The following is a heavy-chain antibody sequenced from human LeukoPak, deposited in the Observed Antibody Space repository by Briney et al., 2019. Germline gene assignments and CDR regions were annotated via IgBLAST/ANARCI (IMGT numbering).Heavy chain of an antibody. D-gene: IGHD6-19*01. CDR3: ARETSLAGFASGLGFNY. CDR1: GGSISSSSYY. J-gene: IGHJ4*02. CDR2: IYYSGST. Sequence: SETLFLTCTVSGGSISSSSYYWGWIRQPPGKGLEWIGSIYYSGSTYYNPSLKSRVTISVDTSKNQFSLKLSSVTAADTAVYYCARETSLAGFASGLGFNYWGQGILVTVSS. V-gene: IGHV4-39*07.